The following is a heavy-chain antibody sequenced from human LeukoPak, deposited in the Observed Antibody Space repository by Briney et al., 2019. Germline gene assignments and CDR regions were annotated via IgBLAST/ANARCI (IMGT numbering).Heavy chain of an antibody. D-gene: IGHD4-17*01. J-gene: IGHJ4*02. CDR2: IYYSGST. Sequence: SETLSLTCTVSGGSISSFYWSWIRQPPGKGLEWIGYIYYSGSTNYNPSLKSRVTISVDTSKNQFSLTLSSVTAADTAVYYCASPGDYGDSCFDYWGQGTLVTVSS. CDR3: ASPGDYGDSCFDY. V-gene: IGHV4-59*01. CDR1: GGSISSFY.